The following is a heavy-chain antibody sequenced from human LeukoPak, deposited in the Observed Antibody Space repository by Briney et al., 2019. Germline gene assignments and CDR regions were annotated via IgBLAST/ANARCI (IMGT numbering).Heavy chain of an antibody. D-gene: IGHD5-24*01. CDR3: ARDQQPRDGHSRFDP. CDR2: IYTSGST. CDR1: GGSISSGSYY. J-gene: IGHJ5*02. Sequence: SETLSLTCTVSGGSISSGSYYWSWIRQPAGKGLEWIGRIYTSGSTNYNPSLKSRVTISVDTSKNQFSLKLSSVTAADTAVYYCARDQQPRDGHSRFDPWGQGTLVTVSS. V-gene: IGHV4-61*02.